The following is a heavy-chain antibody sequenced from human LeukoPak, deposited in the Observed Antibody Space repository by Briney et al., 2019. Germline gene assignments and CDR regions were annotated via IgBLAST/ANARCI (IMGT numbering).Heavy chain of an antibody. D-gene: IGHD1-26*01. V-gene: IGHV1-69*04. J-gene: IGHJ4*02. CDR1: GGTFSSYA. CDR2: IIPILGIA. Sequence: SVKVSCKASGGTFSSYAIIWVRQAPGQGLEWMGRIIPILGIANYAQKFQGRVTITADKSTSTAYMELSSLRSEDTAVYYCARAEYSGSYNVDYWGQGTLVTVSS. CDR3: ARAEYSGSYNVDY.